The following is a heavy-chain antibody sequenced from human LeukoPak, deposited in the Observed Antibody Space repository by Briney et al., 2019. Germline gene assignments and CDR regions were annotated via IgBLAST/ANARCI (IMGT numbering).Heavy chain of an antibody. V-gene: IGHV3-30*04. J-gene: IGHJ4*02. CDR2: ISYDGSNK. CDR3: AKDSTPYCSSTSCYQADFDY. Sequence: GRSLRLSCAASGFTFSSYAMHWVRQAPGKGLEWVAVISYDGSNKYYADSVKGRFTISRDNSKNTLYLQMNSLRAEDTAVYYCAKDSTPYCSSTSCYQADFDYWGQGTLVTVSS. D-gene: IGHD2-2*01. CDR1: GFTFSSYA.